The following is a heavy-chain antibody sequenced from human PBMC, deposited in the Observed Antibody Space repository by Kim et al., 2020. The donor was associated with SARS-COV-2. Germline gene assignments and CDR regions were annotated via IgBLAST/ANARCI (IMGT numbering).Heavy chain of an antibody. D-gene: IGHD3-22*01. CDR2: IDTGGDT. V-gene: IGHV3-13*01. J-gene: IGHJ6*02. Sequence: GGSLRLSCAASGFIFSNYDMHWVRQATGKGLEWVSAIDTGGDTYYQSSVKGRFTISRENAKKSLYLQMNSLRAGDTAIYYCARVGYYYDSSGDYYYYGMDVWGQGTTVTVSS. CDR3: ARVGYYYDSSGDYYYYGMDV. CDR1: GFIFSNYD.